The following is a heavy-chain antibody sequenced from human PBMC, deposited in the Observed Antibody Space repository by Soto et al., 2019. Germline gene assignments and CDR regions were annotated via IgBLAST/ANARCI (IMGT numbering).Heavy chain of an antibody. Sequence: GGSLRLSCAASGFTFSDYYMSWIRQAPGKGLEWVSYISSSGSTIYYADSVKGRFTISRDNAKNSLYLQMNSLRAEDTAVYYCARFYYYDSSGYSGRFDYWGQGTLVTVSS. CDR2: ISSSGSTI. CDR3: ARFYYYDSSGYSGRFDY. V-gene: IGHV3-11*01. CDR1: GFTFSDYY. D-gene: IGHD3-22*01. J-gene: IGHJ4*02.